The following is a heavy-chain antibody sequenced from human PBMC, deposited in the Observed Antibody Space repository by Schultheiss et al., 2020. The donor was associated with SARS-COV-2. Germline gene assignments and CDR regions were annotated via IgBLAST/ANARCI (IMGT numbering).Heavy chain of an antibody. CDR2: ISGSGGST. CDR1: GFTFSSYA. Sequence: GGSLRLSCAASGFTFSSYAMSWVRQAPGKGLEWVSAISGSGGSTYYADSVKGRFTISRDNSKNSLYLQMNSLRAEDTAVYYCARTLVPAATFYYYYGMDVWGQGTTVTVSS. D-gene: IGHD2-2*01. V-gene: IGHV3-23*01. CDR3: ARTLVPAATFYYYYGMDV. J-gene: IGHJ6*02.